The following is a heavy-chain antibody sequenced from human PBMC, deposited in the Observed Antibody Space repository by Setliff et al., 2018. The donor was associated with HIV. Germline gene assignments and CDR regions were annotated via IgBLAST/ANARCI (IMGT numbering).Heavy chain of an antibody. Sequence: GGSLRLSCVASGFTFGPFWMHWVRQAPGKGLEWVSYISSSGSTRYYAVSVKGRFTISRDNAKNSLYLQMNSLRAEDTAVYYCAREEISYYFDYWGQGTLVTVSS. J-gene: IGHJ4*02. CDR1: GFTFGPFW. V-gene: IGHV3-48*03. CDR3: AREEISYYFDY. CDR2: ISSSGSTR.